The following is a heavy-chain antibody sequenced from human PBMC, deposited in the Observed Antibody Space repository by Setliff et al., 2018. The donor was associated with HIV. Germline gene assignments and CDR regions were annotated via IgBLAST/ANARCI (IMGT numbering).Heavy chain of an antibody. CDR1: GGSISSHY. CDR3: ARGYSSGWVDH. D-gene: IGHD6-19*01. Sequence: SETLSLTCTVSGGSISSHYWSWIRQPPGKGLECIGEVSHSGKTKDNASLKSRLSISVDTFKNQFYLTLTSVNAADTAVYYCARGYSSGWVDHWGQGTLVTVSS. CDR2: VSHSGKT. V-gene: IGHV4-34*01. J-gene: IGHJ4*02.